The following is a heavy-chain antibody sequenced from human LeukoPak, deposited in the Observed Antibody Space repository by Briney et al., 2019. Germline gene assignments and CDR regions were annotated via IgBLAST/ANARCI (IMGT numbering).Heavy chain of an antibody. J-gene: IGHJ4*02. CDR1: GYTFTSYG. V-gene: IGHV1-18*01. CDR3: ARALITMVRGATTASGY. CDR2: ISAYNGNT. D-gene: IGHD3-10*01. Sequence: GASVKVSCKASGYTFTSYGISWVRQAPGQGLEWMGWISAYNGNTNYAQKLQGRVTMTTDTSTSTAYMELRSLRSEDTAVYYCARALITMVRGATTASGYWGQGTLVTVSS.